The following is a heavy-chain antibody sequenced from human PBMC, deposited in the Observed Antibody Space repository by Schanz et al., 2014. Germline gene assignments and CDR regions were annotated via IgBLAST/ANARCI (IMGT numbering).Heavy chain of an antibody. Sequence: QVQVEQSGPEVKKPGASVTVSCQASGYTFSFTSYNVHWVRQAPGQGLEWMGYINSSGGGTSYAQKFQDRLTMTRDASTSTVYMELSSLRSEDTAVYYCARGRGCTGGSCYSWFDLWGQGTLVTGAS. CDR2: INSSGGGT. D-gene: IGHD2-15*01. J-gene: IGHJ5*02. CDR1: GYTFSFTSYN. CDR3: ARGRGCTGGSCYSWFDL. V-gene: IGHV1-46*01.